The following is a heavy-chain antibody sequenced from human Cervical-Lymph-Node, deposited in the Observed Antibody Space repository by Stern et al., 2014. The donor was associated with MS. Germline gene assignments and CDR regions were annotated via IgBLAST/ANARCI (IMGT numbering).Heavy chain of an antibody. CDR3: ARTKMVTTYYGMDV. J-gene: IGHJ6*02. CDR2: INPVHSGT. D-gene: IGHD4-17*01. CDR1: GYTFTDYY. Sequence: VQLVESGAEVKKPGASVKVSCKASGYTFTDYYLHWVRQAPGQGLEWMGWINPVHSGTNSAQKFQGRVTMTRDTAISTAYMELSRLTSDDTAVYYCARTKMVTTYYGMDVWGQGTTVTVSS. V-gene: IGHV1-2*02.